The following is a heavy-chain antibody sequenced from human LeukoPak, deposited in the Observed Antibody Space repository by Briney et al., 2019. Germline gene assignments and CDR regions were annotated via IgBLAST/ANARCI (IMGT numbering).Heavy chain of an antibody. CDR1: GFXFSSYD. V-gene: IGHV3-30*18. CDR3: AKATVGTSWAFDI. CDR2: ISYDGSDK. D-gene: IGHD4-23*01. J-gene: IGHJ3*02. Sequence: GRSLRLSCAASGFXFSSYDIHWVRQAPGKGLEWVAVISYDGSDKYYADSVKGRFTISRDNSKNTLYLQMNSLRAEDTAVYYCAKATVGTSWAFDIWGQGTMVTVSS.